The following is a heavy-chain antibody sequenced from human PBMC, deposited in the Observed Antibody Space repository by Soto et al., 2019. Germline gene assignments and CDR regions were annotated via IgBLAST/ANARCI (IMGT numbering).Heavy chain of an antibody. J-gene: IGHJ4*02. CDR3: ARDKNYYDSSGYYTLDY. D-gene: IGHD3-22*01. CDR1: GYTFTSYG. CDR2: ISAYNGNT. Sequence: QVQLVQSGAEVKKPGASVKVSCKASGYTFTSYGISWVRQAPGQGLEWMGWISAYNGNTNYAQKLQGRVTMTTDTYTSTAYMELRSLRSDDTAVYYCARDKNYYDSSGYYTLDYWGQGTLVTVSS. V-gene: IGHV1-18*01.